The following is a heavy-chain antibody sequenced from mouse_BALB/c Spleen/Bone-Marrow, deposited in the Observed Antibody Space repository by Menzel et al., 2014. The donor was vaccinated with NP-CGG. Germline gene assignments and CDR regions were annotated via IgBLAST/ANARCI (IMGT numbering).Heavy chain of an antibody. J-gene: IGHJ3*01. D-gene: IGHD2-4*01. CDR2: TDPANGNT. V-gene: IGHV14-3*02. Sequence: EVQLQQSGAELVKPGASVKLSCTASGFNIKDTYMHWVKQRPEQGLEWIGRTDPANGNTKYDPKFQGKATITADTSSNTAYLQLSSLTSEDTAVYYCAGLRPRFEFAYWGQGTLVTVSA. CDR1: GFNIKDTY. CDR3: AGLRPRFEFAY.